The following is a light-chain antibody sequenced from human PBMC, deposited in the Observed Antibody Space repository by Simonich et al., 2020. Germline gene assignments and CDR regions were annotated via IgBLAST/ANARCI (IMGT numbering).Light chain of an antibody. CDR1: QSVSSSY. Sequence: EIVLTPSTGTLSLSPGERATLSCRASQSVSSSYLAWYQQKPGLAPRLLIYDASSRATVIPDRFSGSGSGTDFTLTISRLEPEDFAVYYCQQYGSSHHTFGQGTKLEIK. CDR2: DAS. V-gene: IGKV3D-20*01. CDR3: QQYGSSHHT. J-gene: IGKJ2*01.